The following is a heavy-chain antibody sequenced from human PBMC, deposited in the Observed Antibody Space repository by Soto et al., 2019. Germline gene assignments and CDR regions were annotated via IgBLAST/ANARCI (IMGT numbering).Heavy chain of an antibody. CDR1: GFTFSSYA. CDR3: ARDLYYDFWSGYPPDYYYYGMDV. D-gene: IGHD3-3*01. V-gene: IGHV3-30-3*01. CDR2: ISYDGSNK. J-gene: IGHJ6*02. Sequence: QVQLVESGGGVVQPGRSLRLSCAASGFTFSSYAMHWVRQAPGKGLEWVAVISYDGSNKYYADSVKGRFTISRDNSKNTLYLQMNSLRAEDTAVYYCARDLYYDFWSGYPPDYYYYGMDVWRQGTTVTVSS.